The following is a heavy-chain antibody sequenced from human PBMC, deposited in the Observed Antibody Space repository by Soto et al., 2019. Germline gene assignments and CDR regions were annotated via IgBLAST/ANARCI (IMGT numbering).Heavy chain of an antibody. CDR3: ARAGGLGAVAVDY. CDR1: GGAISRGGYS. J-gene: IGHJ4*02. D-gene: IGHD6-19*01. Sequence: QLQLQESGSGLVKPSQTLSLTCAVSGGAISRGGYSWSWIRQPPGKGLEWIGYIYHSGSTYYNPSLKSRVTISEDRSKNQFSLKLSSVTAADTAVYYCARAGGLGAVAVDYLRQGTLVTVSS. CDR2: IYHSGST. V-gene: IGHV4-30-2*01.